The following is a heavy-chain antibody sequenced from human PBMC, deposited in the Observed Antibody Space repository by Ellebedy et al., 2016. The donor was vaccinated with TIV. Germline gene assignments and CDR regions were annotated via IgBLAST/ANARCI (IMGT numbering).Heavy chain of an antibody. CDR1: GFTFSTYS. CDR2: VSYDGTAT. D-gene: IGHD6-19*01. J-gene: IGHJ4*02. CDR3: AKQAVAGHYDY. Sequence: GESLKISCAVSGFTFSTYSMHWVRLAPGKGLEWVAAVSYDGTATGHADSVKGRFAISRDNSKSTLHLRMTSLRAEDTAVYYCAKQAVAGHYDYWGQGTQVTVSS. V-gene: IGHV3-30*09.